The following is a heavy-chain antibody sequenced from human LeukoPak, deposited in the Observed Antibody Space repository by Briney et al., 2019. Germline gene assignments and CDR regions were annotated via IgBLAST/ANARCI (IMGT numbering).Heavy chain of an antibody. Sequence: PSETLSLTCAVYGGSFSGYYWSWIRQPPGKGLEWIGEINHSGSTNYNPSLKSRVTISVDTSKNQFSLTLSSVTAADTAVYYCARGPVGATTRFDSWGQGTLVTVSS. V-gene: IGHV4-34*01. CDR3: ARGPVGATTRFDS. J-gene: IGHJ4*02. CDR1: GGSFSGYY. D-gene: IGHD1-26*01. CDR2: INHSGST.